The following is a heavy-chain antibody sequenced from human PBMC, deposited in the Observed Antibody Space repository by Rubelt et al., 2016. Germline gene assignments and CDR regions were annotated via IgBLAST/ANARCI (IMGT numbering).Heavy chain of an antibody. CDR1: GGSISSYY. V-gene: IGHV4-59*08. CDR3: ARTSGYNYDEAFDI. Sequence: GLVKPSETLSLTCTVSGGSISSYYWSWIRQPPGKGLEWIGYVHYSGSTDYNPSLKSRVTISVDTSKKQFSLKVRSVTAADTAVYYCARTSGYNYDEAFDIWGQVTLLTVSS. J-gene: IGHJ3*02. D-gene: IGHD5-12*01. CDR2: VHYSGST.